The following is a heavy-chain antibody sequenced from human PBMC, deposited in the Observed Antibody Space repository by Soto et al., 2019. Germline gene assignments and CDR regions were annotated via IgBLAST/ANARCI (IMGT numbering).Heavy chain of an antibody. J-gene: IGHJ4*01. CDR1: GYTFTSYA. CDR2: INAGNGNT. D-gene: IGHD3-10*01. V-gene: IGHV1-3*01. CDR3: ARVVLFSMVRKDWFDY. Sequence: GASVKVSCKASGYTFTSYAMHWVRQAPGQRLEWMGWINAGNGNTKYSQKFQGRVTITRDTSASTAYMELSSLRSEDTAVYYCARVVLFSMVRKDWFDYWAHGTLVTVSS.